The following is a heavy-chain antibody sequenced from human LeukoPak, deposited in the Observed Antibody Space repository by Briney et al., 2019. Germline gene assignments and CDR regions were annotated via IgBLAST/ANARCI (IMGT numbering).Heavy chain of an antibody. D-gene: IGHD2-15*01. CDR1: GFTFSSYW. J-gene: IGHJ4*02. Sequence: GGSLRLSCAASGFTFSSYWMHWVRQAPGKGLVWVSRINSDGSSTSYADSVKGRFTISRDNAKNTLYLQMNSLRAEDTAVYYCARGAGARTGYCSGGSCFHWGQGTLVTVSS. CDR3: ARGAGARTGYCSGGSCFH. CDR2: INSDGSST. V-gene: IGHV3-74*01.